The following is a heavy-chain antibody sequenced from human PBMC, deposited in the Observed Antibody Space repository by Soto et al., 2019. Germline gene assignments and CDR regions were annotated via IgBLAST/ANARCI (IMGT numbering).Heavy chain of an antibody. J-gene: IGHJ3*02. CDR2: ISESGGII. Sequence: ESGGGLVQPGGSLRLSCAASGFTFSHYAMSWVRQAPGKGLEWVSGISESGGIITYADSVKGRFTISRVNSKNTLYLEMNSLRAEDTAVYYCAKGGVPMIEVVVDAFDIWGQGTMVTVSS. V-gene: IGHV3-23*01. CDR1: GFTFSHYA. CDR3: AKGGVPMIEVVVDAFDI. D-gene: IGHD3-22*01.